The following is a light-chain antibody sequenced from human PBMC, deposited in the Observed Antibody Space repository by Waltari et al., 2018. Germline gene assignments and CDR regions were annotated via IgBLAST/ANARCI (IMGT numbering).Light chain of an antibody. CDR3: QQRKNWPPLT. CDR1: QNVDRY. J-gene: IGKJ4*01. CDR2: DTS. Sequence: ETVLTQSPATLSLSPGERATLSCKASQNVDRYLAWYQQKPGQAPRLLLYDTSNRATGIPVRFSGSGSGTDFTLTISSLEPEDFAVYYCQQRKNWPPLTFGGGTKVEIK. V-gene: IGKV3-11*01.